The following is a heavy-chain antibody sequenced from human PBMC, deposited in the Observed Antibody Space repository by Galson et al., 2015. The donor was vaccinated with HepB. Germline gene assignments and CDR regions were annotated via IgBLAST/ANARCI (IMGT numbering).Heavy chain of an antibody. CDR1: GFAFSSFG. CDR3: ALAWDSSGYYPFDY. J-gene: IGHJ4*02. Sequence: SLRLSCAASGFAFSSFGMHWVRQAPGKGLEWVTVISYDGSNKYYADSVKGRFTISRDNSRNTLYLQMSSLRAEDTATYYCALAWDSSGYYPFDYWGQGTLVTVSS. D-gene: IGHD3-22*01. CDR2: ISYDGSNK. V-gene: IGHV3-30*03.